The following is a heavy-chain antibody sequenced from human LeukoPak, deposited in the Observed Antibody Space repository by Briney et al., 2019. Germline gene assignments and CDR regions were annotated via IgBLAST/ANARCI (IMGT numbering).Heavy chain of an antibody. D-gene: IGHD3-22*01. CDR2: IDTSGNT. CDR3: ARSEMIVAPGAFDI. V-gene: IGHV4-4*07. CDR1: GGSISSYY. J-gene: IGHJ3*02. Sequence: SETLSLTCTVSGGSISSYYWSWIRQPAGKGLEWIGRIDTSGNTNYKPSLKSRVTMSVDTSKNQFSLKLNSVTAADTAVYYCARSEMIVAPGAFDIWGQGTMVTVSS.